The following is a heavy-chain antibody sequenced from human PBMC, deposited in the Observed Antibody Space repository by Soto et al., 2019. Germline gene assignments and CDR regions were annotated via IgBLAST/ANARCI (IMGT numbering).Heavy chain of an antibody. D-gene: IGHD6-13*01. V-gene: IGHV3-33*01. Sequence: QVHLVESGGGVVQPGTSLRLSCAASGFSFSDYGMHWVRQAPGKGLEWLTIIWFDASHEYYADSVKGRFTISRDNSNNTLYLQLNSLTADDTAVYFCARDQGRATADGPLGNGLDVRGQGTAVTVSS. CDR3: ARDQGRATADGPLGNGLDV. CDR2: IWFDASHE. CDR1: GFSFSDYG. J-gene: IGHJ6*02.